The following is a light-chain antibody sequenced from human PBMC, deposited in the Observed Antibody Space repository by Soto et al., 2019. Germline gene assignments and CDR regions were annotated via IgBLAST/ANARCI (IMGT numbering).Light chain of an antibody. CDR3: QQRSNWPPT. J-gene: IGKJ4*01. CDR2: DAS. Sequence: EIVLTQSPATLSSSPGERATLSCRASQSVSSSFAWYQQKPGQTPRLLIYDASSRAPGIPARFSGSGSGTDFTLTISSLEPEDFAVYYCQQRSNWPPTFGGGTKVEIK. V-gene: IGKV3-11*01. CDR1: QSVSSS.